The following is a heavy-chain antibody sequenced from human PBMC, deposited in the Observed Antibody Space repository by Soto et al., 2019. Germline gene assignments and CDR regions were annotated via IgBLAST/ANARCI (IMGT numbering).Heavy chain of an antibody. D-gene: IGHD6-19*01. V-gene: IGHV3-48*02. CDR1: GFRFSIYS. CDR3: ARSVEGHFDY. J-gene: IGHJ4*02. CDR2: ITSDTKTI. Sequence: EVQLVESGGGLVQPGGSLRLSRAASGFRFSIYSMNWVRQAPGKGLEWSAYITSDTKTIKYADSVKGRFTISRDNDKNLVYLQMNSLRDEDTAVYYCARSVEGHFDYWGQGTVVTVST.